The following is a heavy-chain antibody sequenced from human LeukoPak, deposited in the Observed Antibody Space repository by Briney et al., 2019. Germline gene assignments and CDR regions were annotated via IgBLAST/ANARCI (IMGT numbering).Heavy chain of an antibody. D-gene: IGHD3-16*02. V-gene: IGHV1-69*13. J-gene: IGHJ5*02. CDR3: ARAYYDYVWGSYRHNWFDP. CDR2: IIPIFGTA. CDR1: GGTFSSYA. Sequence: GASVKVSYKASGGTFSSYAISWVRQAPGQGLEWMGGIIPIFGTANYAQKFQGRVKITADESTSTAYMELSSLRSEDTAVYYCARAYYDYVWGSYRHNWFDPWGQGTLVTVSS.